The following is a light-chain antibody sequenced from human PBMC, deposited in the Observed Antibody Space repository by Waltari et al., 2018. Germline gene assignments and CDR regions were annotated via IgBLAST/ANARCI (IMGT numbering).Light chain of an antibody. Sequence: QSVLTQPPSASGTPGQRVTISCSGSSSNIGSNPVNWYQQLPGTAPKLLIYSNNQRPSGVPDRFSGSKSGTSASLAISGLQSEDEADYYCAAWDDSLTGWVFGGGTKLTVL. CDR2: SNN. J-gene: IGLJ3*02. CDR1: SSNIGSNP. V-gene: IGLV1-44*01. CDR3: AAWDDSLTGWV.